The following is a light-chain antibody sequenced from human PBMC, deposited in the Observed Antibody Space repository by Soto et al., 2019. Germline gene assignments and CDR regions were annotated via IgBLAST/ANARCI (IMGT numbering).Light chain of an antibody. V-gene: IGLV1-44*01. J-gene: IGLJ1*01. CDR1: SSNVGGNP. Sequence: SVLTQPPSASXTPGQRVTISCSGSSSNVGGNPVNWYQHVPTTAPKLLIYTNTQRPSGVPDRFSGSKSGTSASLAISGLQSEDEADYYCASWDDSLNGPVFGTGTKLTVL. CDR3: ASWDDSLNGPV. CDR2: TNT.